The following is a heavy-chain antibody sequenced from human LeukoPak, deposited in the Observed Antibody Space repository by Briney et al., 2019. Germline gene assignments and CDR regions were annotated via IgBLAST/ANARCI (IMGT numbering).Heavy chain of an antibody. J-gene: IGHJ4*02. CDR3: ASLIAVAGNY. CDR2: ISSSGSTI. D-gene: IGHD6-19*01. CDR1: GFTFSSYW. V-gene: IGHV3-48*04. Sequence: GGSLRLSCAASGFTFSSYWMSWVRQAPGKGLEWVSYISSSGSTIYYADSVKGRFTISRDNAKSSLYLQMNSLRAEDTAVYYCASLIAVAGNYWGQGTLVTVSS.